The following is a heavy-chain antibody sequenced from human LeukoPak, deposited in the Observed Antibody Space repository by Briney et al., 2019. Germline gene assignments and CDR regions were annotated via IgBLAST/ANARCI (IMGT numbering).Heavy chain of an antibody. V-gene: IGHV3-21*01. CDR1: GFTFSSYS. J-gene: IGHJ4*02. CDR2: ISSSSNYI. D-gene: IGHD3-22*01. CDR3: AQNFYDSSGLYFDY. Sequence: GGSLRLSCAASGFTFSSYSMNWVRQAPGKGLEWVSSISSSSNYIYYADSVKGRFTISRDNAKNLLYLQMNSLRAEDTAVYYCAQNFYDSSGLYFDYWGQGTLVTVSS.